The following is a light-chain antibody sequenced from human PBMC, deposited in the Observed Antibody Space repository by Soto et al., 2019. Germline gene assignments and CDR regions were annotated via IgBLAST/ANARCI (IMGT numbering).Light chain of an antibody. Sequence: QLVLTQPPSTSGSPGHSVTISCTGTSSDVGSYNYVSWYQQHPGKAPQVMLFQVSKRPSGVPDRFCGSKSGNTASLDVSGLQVEDEADYYCGSCADSYFWVFGTGTKVTVL. CDR1: SSDVGSYNY. CDR2: QVS. CDR3: GSCADSYFWV. J-gene: IGLJ1*01. V-gene: IGLV2-8*01.